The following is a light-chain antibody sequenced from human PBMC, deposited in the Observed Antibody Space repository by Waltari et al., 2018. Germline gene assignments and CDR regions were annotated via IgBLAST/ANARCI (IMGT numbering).Light chain of an antibody. CDR3: QQYNSWPLT. V-gene: IGKV3-15*01. CDR1: QSVSSN. CDR2: GAS. Sequence: ETVMTQSPATLSVSPGERATLSCRASQSVSSNLAWYQQKPGQAPRLLTYGASTRATGIPARFSGSGSGTEFTLTISSLQSEDFAVYYCQQYNSWPLTFGGGTKVEIK. J-gene: IGKJ4*01.